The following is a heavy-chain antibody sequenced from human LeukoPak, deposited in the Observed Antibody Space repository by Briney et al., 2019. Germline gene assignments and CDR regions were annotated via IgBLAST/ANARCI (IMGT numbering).Heavy chain of an antibody. CDR2: ISYDGSNK. V-gene: IGHV3-30*14. CDR3: ATRGELLDFDAFDI. CDR1: GFTFSSYA. Sequence: GGSLRLSCAASGFTFSSYAMHWVRQAPGKGLEWVAVISYDGSNKYYADSVKGRFTISRDNSKNTLYLQMNSLRAEDTAVYYCATRGELLDFDAFDIWGQGTMVTVSS. D-gene: IGHD1-26*01. J-gene: IGHJ3*02.